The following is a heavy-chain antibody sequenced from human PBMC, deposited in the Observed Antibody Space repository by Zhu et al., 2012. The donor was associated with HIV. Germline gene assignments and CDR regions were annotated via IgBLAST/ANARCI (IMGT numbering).Heavy chain of an antibody. J-gene: IGHJ1*01. CDR3: AKVLREQWLLPESFHH. D-gene: IGHD6-19*01. CDR2: ISHTTTRT. Sequence: EVQLLESGGDLVQPGGSLRLSCAASGFTFSNYAMTWVRQAPGKGLHWVSAISHTTTRTYYSDNSKDTVYLQMNSLRVEDTAIYYCAKVLREQWLLPESFHHWGPGTLVTVSS. CDR1: GFTFSNYA. V-gene: IGHV3-23*01.